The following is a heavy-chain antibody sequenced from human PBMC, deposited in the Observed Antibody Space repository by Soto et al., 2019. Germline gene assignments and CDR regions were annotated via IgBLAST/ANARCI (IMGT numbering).Heavy chain of an antibody. D-gene: IGHD3-22*01. CDR3: ARDRGSGYYYYFDY. CDR2: IIPIFGTA. CDR1: GGTFSSYA. V-gene: IGHV1-69*13. J-gene: IGHJ4*02. Sequence: VASVKVSCKASGGTFSSYAISWVRQAPGQGLEWMGGIIPIFGTANYAQKFQGRVTITADESTSTAYMELSSLRSEDTAVYYCARDRGSGYYYYFDYWGQGALVTVSS.